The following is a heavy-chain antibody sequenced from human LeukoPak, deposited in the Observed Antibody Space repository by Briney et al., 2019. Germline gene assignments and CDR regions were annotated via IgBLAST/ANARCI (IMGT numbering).Heavy chain of an antibody. CDR2: INHSGST. J-gene: IGHJ5*02. Sequence: SETLSLTCAVYGGSFSGYYWSWIRQPPGKGLEWIGEINHSGSTNYNPSPKSRVTISVDTSKNQFSLKLSSVTAADTAVYYCARRAVVPAATQQFDPWGQGTLVTVSS. CDR3: ARRAVVPAATQQFDP. V-gene: IGHV4-34*01. D-gene: IGHD2-2*01. CDR1: GGSFSGYY.